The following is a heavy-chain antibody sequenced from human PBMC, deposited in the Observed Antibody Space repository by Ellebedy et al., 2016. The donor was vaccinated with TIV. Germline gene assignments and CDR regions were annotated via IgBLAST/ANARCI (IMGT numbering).Heavy chain of an antibody. V-gene: IGHV3-33*01. Sequence: GGSLRLSXAASGFTFSDYGLHWVRRAPAKRMERLALAWADGGSKYYADSVKGRFTISRDNSKNTFYLQMKSLRADDTVVYYCVRGDTSAFLGLFLERWGKGTLVTVSS. J-gene: IGHJ1*01. CDR2: AWADGGSK. CDR1: GFTFSDYG. D-gene: IGHD2/OR15-2a*01. CDR3: VRGDTSAFLGLFLER.